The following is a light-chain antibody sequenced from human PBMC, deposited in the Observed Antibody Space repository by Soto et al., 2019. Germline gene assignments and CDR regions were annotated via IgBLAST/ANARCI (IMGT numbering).Light chain of an antibody. V-gene: IGLV2-11*01. CDR3: FSYAGRYLYV. Sequence: QSALTQPASVSGSPGQSITISCTGTSHDIGNGYDSVSWYQQHPGKAPKVMIYDVNKRPSGVPDRFSGSKSDNTASLTISGLQAEDEADYYCFSYAGRYLYVFGTGTKVTVL. CDR1: SHDIGNGYDS. J-gene: IGLJ1*01. CDR2: DVN.